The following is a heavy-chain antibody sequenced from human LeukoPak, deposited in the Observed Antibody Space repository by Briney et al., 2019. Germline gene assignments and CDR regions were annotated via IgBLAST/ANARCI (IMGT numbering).Heavy chain of an antibody. D-gene: IGHD3-16*01. V-gene: IGHV3-9*01. Sequence: GGSLRLSCAASGFTFDDYAMHWVRQAPGKGLEWVSGISWNSGSIGYADSVKGRFTISRDNAKNSLYLQMNSLRVEDTALYYCAKDIGNYGPGDDYWGQGTLVTVSS. CDR2: ISWNSGSI. CDR3: AKDIGNYGPGDDY. J-gene: IGHJ4*02. CDR1: GFTFDDYA.